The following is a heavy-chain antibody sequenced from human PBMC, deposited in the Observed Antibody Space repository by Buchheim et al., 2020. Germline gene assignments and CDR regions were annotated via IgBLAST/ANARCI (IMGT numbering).Heavy chain of an antibody. J-gene: IGHJ4*02. CDR1: GGSITGYY. CDR2: IFYSGTT. D-gene: IGHD2-8*02. CDR3: ARLNVLARTQFDY. Sequence: QVQLQESSPGLMKPSETLSLTCTVSGGSITGYYWTWIRQPPGKGLEFIGYIFYSGTTDYKPSLRSRVTITVDTSKNQFSLSLRSVTPADTAVYYCARLNVLARTQFDYWGQGTL. V-gene: IGHV4-59*01.